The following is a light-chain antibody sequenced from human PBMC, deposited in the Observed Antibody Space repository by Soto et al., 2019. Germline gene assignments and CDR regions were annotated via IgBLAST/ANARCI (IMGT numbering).Light chain of an antibody. CDR2: GAS. V-gene: IGKV3-15*01. J-gene: IGKJ5*01. CDR3: EQYYDWHPVT. Sequence: EVVMTQSPATLSVSPGERVTLSCRASQTIRSNLAWYQQKPGQAPRLLIYGASTTATDIPPRFSGSGSGTEFTLTISSLQADDVAVYYCEQYYDWHPVTFGQGTRLDIK. CDR1: QTIRSN.